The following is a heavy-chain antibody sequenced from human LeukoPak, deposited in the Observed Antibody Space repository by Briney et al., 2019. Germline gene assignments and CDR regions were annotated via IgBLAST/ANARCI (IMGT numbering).Heavy chain of an antibody. V-gene: IGHV3-21*01. Sequence: GGSLRLSCAASGSTFSSYSMNWVRQAPGKGLEWVSSISSSSSYIYYADSVKGRFTISRDNAKNSLYLQMNSLRAEDTAVYYCARVGDGNNSDAFDIWGQGTMVTVSS. D-gene: IGHD5-24*01. J-gene: IGHJ3*02. CDR1: GSTFSSYS. CDR3: ARVGDGNNSDAFDI. CDR2: ISSSSSYI.